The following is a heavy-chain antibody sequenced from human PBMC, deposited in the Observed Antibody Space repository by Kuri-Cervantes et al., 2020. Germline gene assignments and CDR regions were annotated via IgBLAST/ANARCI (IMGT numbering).Heavy chain of an antibody. CDR3: ARAGVVMATPPHY. CDR2: IYYSGST. D-gene: IGHD5-24*01. J-gene: IGHJ4*02. CDR1: GFSLSTSGMR. V-gene: IGHV4-61*08. Sequence: SGPTLVKPTQTLTLTCTFSGFSLSTSGMRVSWIRQPPGKALEWLGYIYYSGSTNYNPSLKSRVTISVDTSKNQFSLKLSSVTAADTAVYYCARAGVVMATPPHYWGQGTLVTVSS.